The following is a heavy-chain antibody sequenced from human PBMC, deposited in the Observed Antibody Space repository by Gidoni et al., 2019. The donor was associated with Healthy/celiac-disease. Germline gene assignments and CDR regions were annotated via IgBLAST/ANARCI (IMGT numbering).Heavy chain of an antibody. CDR2: ISSNGGST. Sequence: EVQLVESGGGLVQPGGSLRLSCSASGFTFSSYAMHWVRQAPGKGLEYVSAISSNGGSTYYVDSVKGRFTISRDNSKNTLYLQMSSLRAEDTAVYYCVKERKYDILTGYPGLLDYWGQGTLVTVSS. D-gene: IGHD3-9*01. CDR1: GFTFSSYA. V-gene: IGHV3-64D*06. J-gene: IGHJ4*02. CDR3: VKERKYDILTGYPGLLDY.